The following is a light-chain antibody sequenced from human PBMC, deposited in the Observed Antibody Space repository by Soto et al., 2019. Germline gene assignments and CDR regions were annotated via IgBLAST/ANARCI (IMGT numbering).Light chain of an antibody. CDR3: SSFVAGNNYWV. J-gene: IGLJ3*02. CDR2: DVS. Sequence: QSALTQPRSVSGSPGQSVTISCTGTSSDVGGYNYVSWYQQHPGKAPKLMIYDVSKRPSGVPDRFSGSKSGNTASLTISGLQAEDEADYYCSSFVAGNNYWVFGGGTKLTVL. V-gene: IGLV2-11*01. CDR1: SSDVGGYNY.